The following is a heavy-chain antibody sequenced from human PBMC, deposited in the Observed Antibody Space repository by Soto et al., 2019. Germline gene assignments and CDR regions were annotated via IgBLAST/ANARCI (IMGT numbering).Heavy chain of an antibody. Sequence: ASVKVSCKASGYTFINYYIHWVRQAPGHGLEWMAIINPTGGSTNYAQKFQGRLTITTDTSTSTAYMELSSLRSEDTAVYYCARDHSSGRGYYFDYWGQGTLVTVSS. D-gene: IGHD6-19*01. CDR3: ARDHSSGRGYYFDY. V-gene: IGHV1-46*01. CDR1: GYTFINYY. CDR2: INPTGGST. J-gene: IGHJ4*02.